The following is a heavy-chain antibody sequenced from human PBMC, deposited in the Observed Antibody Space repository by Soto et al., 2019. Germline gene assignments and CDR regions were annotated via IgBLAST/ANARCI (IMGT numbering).Heavy chain of an antibody. CDR2: ISYDGSNK. CDR1: GFTFSSYA. D-gene: IGHD5-18*01. V-gene: IGHV3-30-3*01. CDR3: ARDTDGIQLWLPDFDY. Sequence: GGSLRLSCAASGFTFSSYAMHWVRQAPGKGLEWVAVISYDGSNKYYADSVKGRFTISRDNSKNTLYLQMNSLRAEDTAVYYCARDTDGIQLWLPDFDYWGQGTLVTVSS. J-gene: IGHJ4*02.